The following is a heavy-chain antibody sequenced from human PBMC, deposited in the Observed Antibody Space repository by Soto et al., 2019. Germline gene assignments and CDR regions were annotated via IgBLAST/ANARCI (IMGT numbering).Heavy chain of an antibody. CDR1: GFTFSSYS. CDR2: ISSSSSTI. D-gene: IGHD1-1*01. J-gene: IGHJ4*02. Sequence: GSLRLSCAASGFTFSSYSMNWVRQAPGKGLEWVSYISSSSSTIYYADSVKGRFTISRDNAKNSLYLQMNSLRDEDTAVYYCARGMGTTGTFTFDYWGQATLVTVSS. CDR3: ARGMGTTGTFTFDY. V-gene: IGHV3-48*02.